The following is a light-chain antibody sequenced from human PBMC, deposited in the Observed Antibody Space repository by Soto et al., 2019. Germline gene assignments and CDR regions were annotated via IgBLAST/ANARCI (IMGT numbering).Light chain of an antibody. CDR1: SNDISVNNY. V-gene: IGLV2-14*01. CDR3: SAYTTSNTYI. J-gene: IGLJ1*01. CDR2: EVN. Sequence: QSALAQPASVSGSPGQSITFSCTGTSNDISVNNYFSWHPQHPGKAPKLTLYEVNNRSSGVSNSFSGSKSGNKASLTISGLQADDEADYYCSAYTTSNTYIFGTGTTGTVL.